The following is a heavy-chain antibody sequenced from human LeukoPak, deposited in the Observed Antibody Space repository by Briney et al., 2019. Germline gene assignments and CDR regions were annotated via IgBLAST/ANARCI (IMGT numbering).Heavy chain of an antibody. D-gene: IGHD4-11*01. CDR2: IYSGGST. CDR3: ARDSTDSDYDWFDP. CDR1: GFTVSSNY. J-gene: IGHJ5*02. Sequence: GGSLRLSCAASGFTVSSNYMSWVRQAPGKGLEWVSVIYSGGSTYYADSVKGRFTISRDNSKNTLYLQMNSLRAEDTAVYYCARDSTDSDYDWFDPWGQGTLVAVSS. V-gene: IGHV3-53*01.